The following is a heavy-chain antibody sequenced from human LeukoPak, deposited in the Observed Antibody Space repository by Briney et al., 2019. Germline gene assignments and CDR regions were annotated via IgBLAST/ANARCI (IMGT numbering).Heavy chain of an antibody. CDR3: ARGGIAAAGNGFDY. CDR2: IYYSGST. D-gene: IGHD6-13*01. Sequence: SETLSLTCTVSGGSISSSSYYWGWIRQPPGKGLEWIGSIYYSGSTYHNPSLKSRVTISVDTSKNQFSLKLSSVTAADTAVYYCARGGIAAAGNGFDYWGQGTLVTVSS. CDR1: GGSISSSSYY. J-gene: IGHJ4*02. V-gene: IGHV4-39*07.